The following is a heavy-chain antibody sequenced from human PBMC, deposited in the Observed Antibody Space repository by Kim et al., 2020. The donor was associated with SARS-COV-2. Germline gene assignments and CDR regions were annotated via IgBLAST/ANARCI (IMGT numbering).Heavy chain of an antibody. V-gene: IGHV4-61*01. D-gene: IGHD3-22*01. CDR3: ASSSSGYRLYYYYGMDV. CDR2: IYYSGST. CDR1: GGSVSSGSYY. Sequence: SETLSLTCTVSGGSVSSGSYYWSWIRQPPGKGLEWIGYIYYSGSTNYNPSLKSRVTISVDTSKNQFSLKLSSVTAADTAVYYCASSSSGYRLYYYYGMDVWGQGTTVTVSS. J-gene: IGHJ6*02.